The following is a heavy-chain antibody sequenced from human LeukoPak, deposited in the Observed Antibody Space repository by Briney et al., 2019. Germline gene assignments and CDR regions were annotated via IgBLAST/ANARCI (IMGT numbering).Heavy chain of an antibody. J-gene: IGHJ4*02. CDR2: VSGSGGST. V-gene: IGHV3-23*01. CDR1: GFTFSSYT. Sequence: GSLRLSCAASGFTFSSYTMSWVRQAPGKGLEWVSAVSGSGGSTYYAHSVKGRFTISRDNSKNTLYLQMNSLKAEDTAVYYCAKSHLQIAAANFDYWGQGTLVTVSS. CDR3: AKSHLQIAAANFDY. D-gene: IGHD6-13*01.